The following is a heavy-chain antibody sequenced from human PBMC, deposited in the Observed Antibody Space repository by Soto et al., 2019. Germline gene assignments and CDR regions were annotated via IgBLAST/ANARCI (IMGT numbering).Heavy chain of an antibody. CDR1: GFTFSSYS. CDR3: ARDGAGGNIAAAGNYYYGMDV. Sequence: GGSLRLSCAASGFTFSSYSMNWVRQAPGKGLEWVSSISSSSSYIYYADSVKGRFTISRDNAKNSLYLQMNSLRAEDTAVYYCARDGAGGNIAAAGNYYYGMDVWGQGTTVTVSS. J-gene: IGHJ6*02. V-gene: IGHV3-21*01. CDR2: ISSSSSYI. D-gene: IGHD6-13*01.